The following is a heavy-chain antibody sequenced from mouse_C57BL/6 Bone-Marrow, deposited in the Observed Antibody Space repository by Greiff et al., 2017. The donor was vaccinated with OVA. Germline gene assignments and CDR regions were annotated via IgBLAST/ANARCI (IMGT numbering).Heavy chain of an antibody. Sequence: QVQLQQSGAELVRPGASVKLSCKASGYTFTDYYINWVKQRPGQGLEWIARIYPGSGNTYYNEKFKGKATLTAEKSSSTAYMQLSSLTSEDSAVYFCALYDYDAVYAMDYWGQGTSVTVSS. V-gene: IGHV1-76*01. CDR1: GYTFTDYY. D-gene: IGHD2-4*01. CDR3: ALYDYDAVYAMDY. J-gene: IGHJ4*01. CDR2: IYPGSGNT.